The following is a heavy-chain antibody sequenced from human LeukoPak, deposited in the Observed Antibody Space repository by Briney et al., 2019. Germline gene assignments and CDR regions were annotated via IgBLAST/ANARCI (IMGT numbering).Heavy chain of an antibody. CDR1: GGSISSGSYY. V-gene: IGHV4-61*02. CDR2: IYTSGST. CDR3: ARGPTLGYQLLYPDAFDI. Sequence: PSQTLSLTCTVSGGSISSGSYYWSWIRQPAGKGLEWIGRIYTSGSTNYNPSLKSRVTISVDTSKNQFSLKLSSVTAADTAVYYCARGPTLGYQLLYPDAFDIWGQGTMVTVSS. J-gene: IGHJ3*02. D-gene: IGHD2-2*02.